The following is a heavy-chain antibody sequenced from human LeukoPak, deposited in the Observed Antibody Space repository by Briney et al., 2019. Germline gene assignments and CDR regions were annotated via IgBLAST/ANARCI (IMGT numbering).Heavy chain of an antibody. D-gene: IGHD5-18*01. Sequence: GESLKISCNGSGYSFTSYWISWVRQMPGKGLEWRGIIYPGDSDTRYSPPFQGQVTISADKSISTAYLQWSSLKASDTAMYYCARQVDTAMVFGPYYFDYWGQGTLVTVSS. J-gene: IGHJ4*02. CDR1: GYSFTSYW. CDR2: IYPGDSDT. CDR3: ARQVDTAMVFGPYYFDY. V-gene: IGHV5-51*01.